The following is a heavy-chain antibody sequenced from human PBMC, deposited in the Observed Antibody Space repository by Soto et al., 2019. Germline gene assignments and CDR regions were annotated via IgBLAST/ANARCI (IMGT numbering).Heavy chain of an antibody. CDR3: VSGYPWVGFDY. CDR2: IYYSGSA. J-gene: IGHJ4*02. Sequence: PSETLSLTCTVSGGSIIRSDYYWGWIRQPPGKGLEWIGNIYYSGSASYNPSLKSRVTISVDTSKNQVSLKLSSVTAADTAVYNCVSGYPWVGFDYWGRGTLVTVSS. D-gene: IGHD5-18*01. V-gene: IGHV4-39*01. CDR1: GGSIIRSDYY.